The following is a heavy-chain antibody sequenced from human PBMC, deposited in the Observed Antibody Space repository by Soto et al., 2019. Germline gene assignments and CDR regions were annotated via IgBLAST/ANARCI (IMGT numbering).Heavy chain of an antibody. D-gene: IGHD3-22*01. J-gene: IGHJ4*02. CDR2: IYWDGDK. Sequence: SGPTLVNPTQTLTLTCTFSGFSLRTSGVGVGWIRQPPGKALEWLALIYWDGDKRYSPSLKNRLTITKDTSKNQVVLTMTNIDPVDTVTYYCARPYNYDTHLYFDYWGQGTLVTVSS. CDR1: GFSLRTSGVG. V-gene: IGHV2-5*02. CDR3: ARPYNYDTHLYFDY.